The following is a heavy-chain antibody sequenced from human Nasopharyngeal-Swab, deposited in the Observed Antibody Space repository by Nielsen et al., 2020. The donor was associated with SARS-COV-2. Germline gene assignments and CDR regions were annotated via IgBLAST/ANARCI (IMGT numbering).Heavy chain of an antibody. CDR1: GFTFSSYE. V-gene: IGHV3-48*03. J-gene: IGHJ4*02. CDR2: ISSRGSTI. D-gene: IGHD3-16*01. CDR3: ARMITFGGVLDY. Sequence: GESLKISCAASGFTFSSYEMNWVRQAPGKGLEWVSYISSRGSTIYYADSVKGRVTISRDNAKNSLYLQMNSPRAEDTAVYYCARMITFGGVLDYWGQGTLVTVSS.